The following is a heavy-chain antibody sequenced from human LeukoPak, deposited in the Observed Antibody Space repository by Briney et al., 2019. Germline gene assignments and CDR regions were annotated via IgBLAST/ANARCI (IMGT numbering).Heavy chain of an antibody. Sequence: PSETLSPTCTVSGGSISSGGYYWSWIRQPPGKGLEWIGYIYHSGSTYYNPSLKSRVTISVDRSKNQFSLKLSSVTAADTAVYYCAREIRRYCSSTSCYGDFDYWGQGTLVTVSS. V-gene: IGHV4-30-2*01. CDR2: IYHSGST. D-gene: IGHD2-2*01. CDR3: AREIRRYCSSTSCYGDFDY. CDR1: GGSISSGGYY. J-gene: IGHJ4*02.